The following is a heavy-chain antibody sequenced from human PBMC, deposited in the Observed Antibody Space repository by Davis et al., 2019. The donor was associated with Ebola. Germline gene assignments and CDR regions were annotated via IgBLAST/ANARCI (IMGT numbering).Heavy chain of an antibody. CDR1: GYTFTNFY. D-gene: IGHD3-22*01. Sequence: AASVKVSCKASGYTFTNFYMHWVRQAPGQGLEWMGGIIPIFGTANYAQKFQGRVTITADKSTSTAYMELRSLRSDDTAVYYCARRLGSGYQEDAFDIWDQGTMVTVSS. CDR3: ARRLGSGYQEDAFDI. CDR2: IIPIFGTA. V-gene: IGHV1-69*06. J-gene: IGHJ3*02.